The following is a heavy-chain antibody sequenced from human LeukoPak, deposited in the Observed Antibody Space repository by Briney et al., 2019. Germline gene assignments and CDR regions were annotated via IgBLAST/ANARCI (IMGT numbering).Heavy chain of an antibody. J-gene: IGHJ1*01. CDR3: AKDLYSGSYIEYFQH. D-gene: IGHD1-26*01. Sequence: PGGSLRLSCAASGFTFSSYAMSWVRQAPGKGLEWVSAISGSGGSTYYADSVNGRFTISRDNSKNTLYLQMNSLRAEDTAVYYCAKDLYSGSYIEYFQHWGQGTLVTVSS. CDR2: ISGSGGST. CDR1: GFTFSSYA. V-gene: IGHV3-23*01.